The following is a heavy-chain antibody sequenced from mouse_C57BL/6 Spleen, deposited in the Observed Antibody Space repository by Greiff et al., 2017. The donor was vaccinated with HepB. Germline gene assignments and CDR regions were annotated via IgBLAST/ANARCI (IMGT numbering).Heavy chain of an antibody. CDR3: ARFGNWDWFAY. Sequence: VKLMESGPELVKPGASVKISCKASGYAFSSSWMNWVKQRPGKGLEWIGRIYPGDGDTNYNGKFKGKATLTADKSSSTAYMQLSSLTSEDSAVYFCARFGNWDWFAYWGQGTLVTVSA. D-gene: IGHD4-1*01. CDR2: IYPGDGDT. V-gene: IGHV1-82*01. J-gene: IGHJ3*01. CDR1: GYAFSSSW.